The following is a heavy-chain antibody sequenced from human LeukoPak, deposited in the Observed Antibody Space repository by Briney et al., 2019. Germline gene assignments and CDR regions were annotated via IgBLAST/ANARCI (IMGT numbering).Heavy chain of an antibody. V-gene: IGHV3-11*04. D-gene: IGHD4-23*01. CDR2: ISSSGSTI. CDR1: GFTFSDYY. Sequence: PGGSLRLSCAASGFTFSDYYMSWIRQAPGKGLEWVSYISSSGSTIYYADSVKGRFTISRDNSKNTLYLQMNSLRAEDTAVYYCARDYRGGNSLDAFDVWGQGTMVTVSS. CDR3: ARDYRGGNSLDAFDV. J-gene: IGHJ3*01.